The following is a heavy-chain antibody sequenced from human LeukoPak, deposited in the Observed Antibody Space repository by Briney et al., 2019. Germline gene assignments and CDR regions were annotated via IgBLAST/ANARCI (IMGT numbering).Heavy chain of an antibody. Sequence: GGSLRLSCAASGFTFSSYAMSWVRQAPGKGLEWVSAISGSGGSTYYADSVKGRFTISRGNSKNTLYLQMNSLRAEDTAVYYCAKSALWFGELFGPFDYWGQGTLVTVSS. V-gene: IGHV3-23*01. J-gene: IGHJ4*02. CDR3: AKSALWFGELFGPFDY. CDR2: ISGSGGST. CDR1: GFTFSSYA. D-gene: IGHD3-10*01.